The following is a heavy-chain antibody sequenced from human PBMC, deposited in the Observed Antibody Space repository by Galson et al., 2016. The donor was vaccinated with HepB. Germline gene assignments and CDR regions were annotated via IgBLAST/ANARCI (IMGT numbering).Heavy chain of an antibody. J-gene: IGHJ6*03. Sequence: SVKVSCKASGYSFSSYGITWVRQAPGQGLEWMGSISGYSGTTDYAQELQGRVSMTRDTSTSTAYMELRSRTSDDTAVYYCARVRHKYYFYYMDVWGKGTTVTVSS. CDR3: ARVRHKYYFYYMDV. D-gene: IGHD3-16*01. V-gene: IGHV1-18*04. CDR1: GYSFSSYG. CDR2: ISGYSGTT.